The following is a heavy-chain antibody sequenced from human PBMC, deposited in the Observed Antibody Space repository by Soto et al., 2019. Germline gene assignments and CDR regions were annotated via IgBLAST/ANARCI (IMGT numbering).Heavy chain of an antibody. Sequence: GESLKISCKGSGYSFTSYWIGWVRQMPGKGLEWMGIIYPGDSDTRYSPSFPGQVTISADKSISTAYLQWSSLKASDTAMYYCARRGRYCSSTSCYFHYGMDVWGQGTTVTVSS. D-gene: IGHD2-2*01. CDR1: GYSFTSYW. CDR3: ARRGRYCSSTSCYFHYGMDV. V-gene: IGHV5-51*01. J-gene: IGHJ6*02. CDR2: IYPGDSDT.